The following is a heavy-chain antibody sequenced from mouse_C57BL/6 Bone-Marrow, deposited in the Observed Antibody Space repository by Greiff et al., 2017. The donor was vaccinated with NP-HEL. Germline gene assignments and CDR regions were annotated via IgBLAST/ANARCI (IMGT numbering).Heavy chain of an antibody. CDR2: IYPDSGST. CDR1: GYTFTSYW. D-gene: IGHD1-1*01. Sequence: QVQLQQPGAELVKPGASVKLSCKASGYTFTSYWMHWVKQRPGQGLEWIGMIYPDSGSTNYNEKFKSKATLTVDKSSSTAYMQLSSLTSEDSGVYYCERLLLREYWGQGTTLTVSS. J-gene: IGHJ2*01. V-gene: IGHV1-64*01. CDR3: ERLLLREY.